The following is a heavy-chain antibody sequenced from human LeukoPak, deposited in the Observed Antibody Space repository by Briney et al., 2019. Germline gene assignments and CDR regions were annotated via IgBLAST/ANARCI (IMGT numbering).Heavy chain of an antibody. CDR3: TREQGRSSDY. D-gene: IGHD6-6*01. V-gene: IGHV3-11*06. CDR1: GFSVSDYY. Sequence: GGSLRLSCAASGFSVSDYYMSWIRQAPGKGLEWVSHISSSSSYTNYADSVKGRFTISRDNAKNSLYLQMNSLRAEDTAVYYCTREQGRSSDYWGQGTLVTVSS. J-gene: IGHJ4*02. CDR2: ISSSSSYT.